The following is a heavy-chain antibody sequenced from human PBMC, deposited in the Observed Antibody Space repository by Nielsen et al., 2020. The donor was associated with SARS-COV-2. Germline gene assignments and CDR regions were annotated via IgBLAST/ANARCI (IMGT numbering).Heavy chain of an antibody. Sequence: RQAPGKGLEWIGSIYYSGSTYYNPSLKSRVPISVDTSKNQFSLKLSSVTAADTAVYYCARHRSYCSSTSCYHPPNWYFDLWGRGTLVTVSS. J-gene: IGHJ2*01. V-gene: IGHV4-39*01. CDR2: IYYSGST. D-gene: IGHD2-2*01. CDR3: ARHRSYCSSTSCYHPPNWYFDL.